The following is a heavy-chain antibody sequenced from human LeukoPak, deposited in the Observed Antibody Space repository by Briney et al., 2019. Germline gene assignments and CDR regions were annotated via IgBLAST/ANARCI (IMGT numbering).Heavy chain of an antibody. J-gene: IGHJ4*02. CDR3: TTRSPARYCSDGACYSSADY. CDR1: GFTFSSYS. D-gene: IGHD2-15*01. Sequence: GGSLRLSCAASGFTFSSYSMNWVRQAPGKGLEWVSSISSSSSYIYYADSVKGRFTISRDNAKNSLYLQMNSLRAEDTAVYYCTTRSPARYCSDGACYSSADYWGQGTLVTVSS. V-gene: IGHV3-21*01. CDR2: ISSSSSYI.